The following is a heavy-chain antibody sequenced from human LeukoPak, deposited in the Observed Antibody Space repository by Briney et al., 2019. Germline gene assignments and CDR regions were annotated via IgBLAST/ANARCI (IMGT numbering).Heavy chain of an antibody. D-gene: IGHD3-16*01. CDR3: ARVISDLLDFDFDY. Sequence: GGSLRLSCAASGFMFNNYWMHWVRQAPGKGLEWFSRIRSDGRSTSYADSVKGRFTISRDNAKSMLYLQMNTVRAEDSALYYCARVISDLLDFDFDYWGQGTLVTVSS. CDR1: GFMFNNYW. J-gene: IGHJ4*02. CDR2: IRSDGRST. V-gene: IGHV3-74*01.